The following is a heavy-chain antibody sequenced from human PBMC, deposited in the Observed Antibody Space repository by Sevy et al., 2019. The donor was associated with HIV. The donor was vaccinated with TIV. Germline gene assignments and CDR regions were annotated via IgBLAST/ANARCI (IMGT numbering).Heavy chain of an antibody. V-gene: IGHV3-33*01. CDR1: GFTFSSYG. J-gene: IGHJ4*02. Sequence: GGSLRLSCAASGFTFSSYGMHWVRQAPGKGLEWVAVIWYDGSNKYYADSMKGRFTISRDNSKNTLYLQMNSLRAEDTAVYYCARDYGSGWYFDYWGQGTLVTVSS. CDR2: IWYDGSNK. CDR3: ARDYGSGWYFDY. D-gene: IGHD6-25*01.